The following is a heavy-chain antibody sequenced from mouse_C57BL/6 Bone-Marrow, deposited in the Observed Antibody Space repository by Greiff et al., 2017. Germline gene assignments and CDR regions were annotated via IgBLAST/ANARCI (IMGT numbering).Heavy chain of an antibody. CDR2: IWSGGST. J-gene: IGHJ4*01. CDR3: ARNRLRRGYAMDY. CDR1: GFSLTSYG. Sequence: VKLMESGPGLVQPSQSLSITCTVSGFSLTSYGVHWVRQSPGKGLEWLGVIWSGGSTDYNAAFISRLSISKDNSKSQVFFKMNSLQADDTAIYYCARNRLRRGYAMDYWGQGTSVTVSS. D-gene: IGHD2-4*01. V-gene: IGHV2-2*01.